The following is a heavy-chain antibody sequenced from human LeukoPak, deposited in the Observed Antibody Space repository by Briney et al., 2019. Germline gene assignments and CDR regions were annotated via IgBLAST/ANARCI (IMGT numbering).Heavy chain of an antibody. Sequence: GRSLRLSCAASGFTFSTYWMHWVRQAPGKGLVWVSRVKTDGSDTNYADSVKGRFTISRDNAKNTLYLQMDSLRAEDTAVYYCARLRVLAASTSGFDYWGQGTLVTVSS. V-gene: IGHV3-74*01. CDR1: GFTFSTYW. CDR3: ARLRVLAASTSGFDY. D-gene: IGHD2-2*01. J-gene: IGHJ4*02. CDR2: VKTDGSDT.